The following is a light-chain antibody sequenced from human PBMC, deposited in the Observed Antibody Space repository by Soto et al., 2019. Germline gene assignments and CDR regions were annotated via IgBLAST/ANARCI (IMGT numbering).Light chain of an antibody. J-gene: IGLJ3*02. CDR3: SSRAGSINVV. CDR1: SSDVGGYNY. Sequence: QSALTQPPSASGSPGQSVTISCTGTSSDVGGYNYVSWYQQHPGKAPKLIIYEVTKRPSGVPDRFSGSKSGNTASLTVSGLLAEDEADYYCSSRAGSINVVFGGGTKLAVL. V-gene: IGLV2-8*01. CDR2: EVT.